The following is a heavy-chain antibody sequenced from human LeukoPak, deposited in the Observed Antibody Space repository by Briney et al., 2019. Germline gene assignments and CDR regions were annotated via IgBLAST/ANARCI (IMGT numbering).Heavy chain of an antibody. J-gene: IGHJ4*02. CDR2: MYSDGTT. Sequence: GGSLRLSCAVSGFTVSNNYMNWVRQAPGEGLEWVSVMYSDGTTYYADSVKGRFTISRDSSKNTLYLQMDSLRAEDTAVYHCARDRGRAWYYFDYWGQGTLVTVSS. CDR3: ARDRGRAWYYFDY. CDR1: GFTVSNNY. V-gene: IGHV3-66*02. D-gene: IGHD2-8*02.